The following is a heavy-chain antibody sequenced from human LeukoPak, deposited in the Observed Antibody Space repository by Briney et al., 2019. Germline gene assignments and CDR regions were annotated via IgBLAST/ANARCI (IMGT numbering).Heavy chain of an antibody. D-gene: IGHD3-10*01. CDR3: ASGLWFGEFNWFGP. CDR2: INHSGST. Sequence: SETLSLTCAVYGGSFSGYYWSWIRQPPGKGLEWIGEINHSGSTNYNPSLKSRVTISVDTSKNQFSLKLSSVTAADTAVYYCASGLWFGEFNWFGPWGQGTLVTVSS. J-gene: IGHJ5*02. CDR1: GGSFSGYY. V-gene: IGHV4-34*01.